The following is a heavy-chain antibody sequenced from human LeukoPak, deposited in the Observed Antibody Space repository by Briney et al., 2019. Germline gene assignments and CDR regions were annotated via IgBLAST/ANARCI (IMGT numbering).Heavy chain of an antibody. D-gene: IGHD1-26*01. CDR1: GGTFSSYA. J-gene: IGHJ4*02. Sequence: ASVKVSCKASGGTFSSYAISWARQAPGQGLEWMGGIIPIFGTANYAQKFQGRVTITTDESTSTAYMELSSLRSEDTAVYYCARLIVGAFDYWGQGTLVTVSS. CDR2: IIPIFGTA. V-gene: IGHV1-69*05. CDR3: ARLIVGAFDY.